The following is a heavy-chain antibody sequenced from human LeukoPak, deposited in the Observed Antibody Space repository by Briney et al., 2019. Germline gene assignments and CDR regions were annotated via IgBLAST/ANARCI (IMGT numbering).Heavy chain of an antibody. V-gene: IGHV3-30*18. CDR1: GFTFSSYG. Sequence: GRSLRLSCAASGFTFSSYGMHWVRQAPGKGLEWVAVISYDGSNKYYADSVKGRFTISRDNSKNTLYLQMNSLRAEDTAVYYCAKDLAYDSSGYYYPGYWGQGALVTVSS. J-gene: IGHJ4*02. CDR2: ISYDGSNK. D-gene: IGHD3-22*01. CDR3: AKDLAYDSSGYYYPGY.